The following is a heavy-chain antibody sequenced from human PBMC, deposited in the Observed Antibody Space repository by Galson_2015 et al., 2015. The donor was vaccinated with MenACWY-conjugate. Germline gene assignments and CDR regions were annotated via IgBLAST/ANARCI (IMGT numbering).Heavy chain of an antibody. V-gene: IGHV3-23*01. D-gene: IGHD2-2*01. J-gene: IGHJ6*02. CDR2: ISGSGGST. Sequence: SLRLSCAASGFTFSSYAMSWVRQAPGKGLEWVSAISGSGGSTCYADSVKGRFTISRDNSKNTLYLQMNSLRAEDTAVYYCAKAVDFGYCSSTSSDYHGMDVWGQGTTVTVSS. CDR1: GFTFSSYA. CDR3: AKAVDFGYCSSTSSDYHGMDV.